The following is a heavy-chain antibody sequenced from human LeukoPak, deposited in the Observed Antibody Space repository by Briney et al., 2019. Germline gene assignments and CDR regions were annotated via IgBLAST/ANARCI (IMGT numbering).Heavy chain of an antibody. J-gene: IGHJ4*02. Sequence: GGSLRLSCAASGFTFDDHGMSWVRQAPGKGLEWVSGIKWDGGRTGYADSVKGRFTISRDNSKNTLYLQMDSLRAEDTTVYYCARGVRIAVAGYIDYWGQGTLVTVSS. CDR2: IKWDGGRT. CDR1: GFTFDDHG. D-gene: IGHD6-19*01. CDR3: ARGVRIAVAGYIDY. V-gene: IGHV3-20*04.